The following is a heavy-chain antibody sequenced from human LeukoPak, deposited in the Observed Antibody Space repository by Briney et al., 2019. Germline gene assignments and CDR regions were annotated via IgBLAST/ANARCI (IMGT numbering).Heavy chain of an antibody. Sequence: ASVTVSCKASGGTFSSYAISWVRQAPGQGLEWMGWISAYNGNTNYAQKLQGRVTMTTDTSTSTAYMELRSLRSDDTAVYYCASTGGGNSLSWFDPWGQGTLVTVSS. CDR1: GGTFSSYA. D-gene: IGHD4-23*01. V-gene: IGHV1-18*01. CDR2: ISAYNGNT. CDR3: ASTGGGNSLSWFDP. J-gene: IGHJ5*02.